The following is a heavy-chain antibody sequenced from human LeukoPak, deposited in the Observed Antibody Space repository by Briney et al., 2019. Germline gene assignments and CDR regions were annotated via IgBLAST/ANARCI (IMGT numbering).Heavy chain of an antibody. Sequence: SETLSLTCTVSGGSINSYYWSWIRQPAGKGLEWIGRIYTSGSTNYDPSLKSRVTMSVDTSKNQFSLKLSSVTAADTAVYYCARLVGATGHYYYYYMDVWGKGTTVTISS. V-gene: IGHV4-4*07. CDR1: GGSINSYY. CDR3: ARLVGATGHYYYYYMDV. CDR2: IYTSGST. D-gene: IGHD1-26*01. J-gene: IGHJ6*03.